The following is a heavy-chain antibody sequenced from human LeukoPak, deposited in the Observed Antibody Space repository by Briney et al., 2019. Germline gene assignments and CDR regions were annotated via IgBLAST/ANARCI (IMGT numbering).Heavy chain of an antibody. CDR3: ASPGYGDYFYY. Sequence: GGSLRLSCAASGFTFTSYGMHWVRQAPGKGLEWVAIIWYDGSNKYYADSVKGRFTISRDNSKNTLYLQMNSLRAEDTAVYYGASPGYGDYFYYWGQGTLVTVSS. CDR1: GFTFTSYG. CDR2: IWYDGSNK. V-gene: IGHV3-33*01. D-gene: IGHD5-18*01. J-gene: IGHJ4*02.